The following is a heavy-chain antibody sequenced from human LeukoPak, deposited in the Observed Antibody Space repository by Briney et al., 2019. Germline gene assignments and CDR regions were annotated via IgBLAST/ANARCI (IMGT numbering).Heavy chain of an antibody. CDR1: GFTVSSNY. Sequence: GGSLRLSCAASGFTVSSNYMNWVRQAPGKGLEWVSVIYSGGSTYYADSVKGRFTVSRDNSKNTLYLQMNSLRAEDTAVYYCARAAAAGNGVYFDYWGQGTLVTVSS. CDR3: ARAAAAGNGVYFDY. D-gene: IGHD6-13*01. CDR2: IYSGGST. J-gene: IGHJ4*02. V-gene: IGHV3-66*01.